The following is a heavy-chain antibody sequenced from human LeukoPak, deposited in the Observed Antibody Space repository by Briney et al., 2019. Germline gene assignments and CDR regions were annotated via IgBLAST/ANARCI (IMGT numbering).Heavy chain of an antibody. CDR1: GFTFSSYS. D-gene: IGHD2-2*01. Sequence: PGGSLRLSCAASGFTFSSYSMMWVRQAPGKGLEWVSYISSSSSTIYYADSVKGRFTISRDNAKNSLYLQMNSLRAEDTAVYYCARGHKIVVVPAAMYYWGQGTLVTVSS. CDR3: ARGHKIVVVPAAMYY. J-gene: IGHJ4*02. CDR2: ISSSSSTI. V-gene: IGHV3-48*01.